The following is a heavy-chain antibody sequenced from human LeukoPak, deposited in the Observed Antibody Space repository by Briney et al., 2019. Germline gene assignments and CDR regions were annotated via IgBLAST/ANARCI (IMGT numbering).Heavy chain of an antibody. J-gene: IGHJ4*02. CDR1: GGSISSYY. CDR3: ARDSPASMVRGVITLFDY. CDR2: IYTSGST. V-gene: IGHV4-4*07. D-gene: IGHD3-10*01. Sequence: SETLSLTCTVSGGSISSYYWSWIRQPAGKGLEWIGRIYTSGSTNYNPSLKSRVTMSVDTSKNQFSLKLSSVTAADTAVYYCARDSPASMVRGVITLFDYWGLGTLVTVSS.